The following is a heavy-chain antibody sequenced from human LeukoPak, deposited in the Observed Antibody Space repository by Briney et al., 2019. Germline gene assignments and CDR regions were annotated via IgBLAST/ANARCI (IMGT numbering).Heavy chain of an antibody. V-gene: IGHV5-51*01. D-gene: IGHD2-21*02. CDR3: ARHHGAYCGGDCYSD. CDR1: GYSFTNSW. J-gene: IGHJ4*02. Sequence: GGSLKISCKGSGYSFTNSWIGWVRPVPGKGLEWMGIIYPGDSDIRYSPSFQGQVTISADKSISTAYLQWSSLQASDTAMYYCARHHGAYCGGDCYSDWGQGTLVTVSS. CDR2: IYPGDSDI.